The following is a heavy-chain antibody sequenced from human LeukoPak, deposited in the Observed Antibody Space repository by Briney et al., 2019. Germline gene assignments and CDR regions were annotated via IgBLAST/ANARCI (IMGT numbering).Heavy chain of an antibody. CDR3: ARSPQGTATTANWLDP. J-gene: IGHJ5*02. Sequence: PSETLSLTCTVSGGSISISNYYWGWIRQPPGKGLEWIGSMSYSGRTYYNPSLKTRVTVSLDTSKNQFSLNLIPVTAADTAVYYCARSPQGTATTANWLDPWGQGTLVTVSS. CDR1: GGSISISNYY. V-gene: IGHV4-39*07. D-gene: IGHD4-17*01. CDR2: MSYSGRT.